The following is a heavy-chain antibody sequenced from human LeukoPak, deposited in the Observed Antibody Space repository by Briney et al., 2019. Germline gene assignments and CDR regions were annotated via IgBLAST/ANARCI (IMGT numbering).Heavy chain of an antibody. Sequence: SGTLSLTCTVSGGSISSYYWSWIRQPPGKGLEWIGYIYYSGSTNYNPSLKSRVTISVDASKNQFSLKLSSVTAADTAVYYCARAGQSGYYPFFDYWGQGTLVTVSS. D-gene: IGHD3-3*01. CDR3: ARAGQSGYYPFFDY. J-gene: IGHJ4*02. CDR2: IYYSGST. V-gene: IGHV4-59*01. CDR1: GGSISSYY.